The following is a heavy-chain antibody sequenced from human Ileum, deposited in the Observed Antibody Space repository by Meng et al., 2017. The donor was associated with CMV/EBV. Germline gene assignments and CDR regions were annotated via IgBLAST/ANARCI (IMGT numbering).Heavy chain of an antibody. Sequence: QVQLWQTGAEVKKPWGSMKVSGKASGYTFTSNGSSWVRQAPGQGLEWMGWISAYNGNTNYAQKLQGRVTMTTDTSTSTAYMELRSLRSDDTAVYYCARDRSDPGREGFSYWGQGTLVTVSS. CDR2: ISAYNGNT. CDR1: GYTFTSNG. V-gene: IGHV1-18*01. J-gene: IGHJ4*02. CDR3: ARDRSDPGREGFSY.